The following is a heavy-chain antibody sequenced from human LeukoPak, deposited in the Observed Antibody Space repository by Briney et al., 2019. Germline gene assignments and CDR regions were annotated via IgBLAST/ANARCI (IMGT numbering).Heavy chain of an antibody. J-gene: IGHJ5*02. Sequence: KPSETLSLTCTVSGGSISSGSYYWSWIRQPAGKGLEWIGRIYTSGSTNYNPSLKSRVTISVDTSKNQFSLKLSSVTAADTAVYYCARGLKTYYYGSGSYYNWFDPWGQGTLVTVSS. CDR2: IYTSGST. CDR3: ARGLKTYYYGSGSYYNWFDP. V-gene: IGHV4-61*02. D-gene: IGHD3-10*01. CDR1: GGSISSGSYY.